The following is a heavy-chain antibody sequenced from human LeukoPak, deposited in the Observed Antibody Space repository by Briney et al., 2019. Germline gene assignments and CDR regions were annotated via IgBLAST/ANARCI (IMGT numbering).Heavy chain of an antibody. CDR3: ARDPFSRGFGAFDV. D-gene: IGHD2-2*01. CDR2: INEDGSEK. Sequence: GGSLRLSCVASGFTFNTFWMTWVRQAPGKGLEWVANINEDGSEKVYLDSLKGRITVSRDNAKNTVHLQMDSLRVEDTALYYCARDPFSRGFGAFDVWGQGTMVTVSS. V-gene: IGHV3-7*04. CDR1: GFTFNTFW. J-gene: IGHJ3*01.